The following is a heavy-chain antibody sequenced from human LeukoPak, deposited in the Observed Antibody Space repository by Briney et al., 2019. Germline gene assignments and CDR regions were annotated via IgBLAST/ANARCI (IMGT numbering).Heavy chain of an antibody. V-gene: IGHV4-39*07. CDR2: IYYSGST. CDR1: GGSISSSSYY. Sequence: SETLSLTCTVSGGSISSSSYYWGWIRQPPGKGLEWIGSIYYSGSTYYNPSLKSRVTISVDTSKNQFSLKLSSVTAADTAVYYCARGGWPYGSGSWVHYWGQGTLVTVSS. J-gene: IGHJ4*02. D-gene: IGHD3-10*01. CDR3: ARGGWPYGSGSWVHY.